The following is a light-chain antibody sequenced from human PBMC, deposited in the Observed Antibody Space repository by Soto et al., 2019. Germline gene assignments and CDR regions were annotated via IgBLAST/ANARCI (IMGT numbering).Light chain of an antibody. CDR1: QSISSW. V-gene: IGKV1-5*03. Sequence: IQMTQYPSTLSASVGDRVTITCRASQSISSWLAWYQQKPGEAPKLLISQASSLESGVPSRFSGSGSETEFTLTISGLQPDDFASYYCQQYNSYSWTFCQGTKVDIK. CDR3: QQYNSYSWT. CDR2: QAS. J-gene: IGKJ1*01.